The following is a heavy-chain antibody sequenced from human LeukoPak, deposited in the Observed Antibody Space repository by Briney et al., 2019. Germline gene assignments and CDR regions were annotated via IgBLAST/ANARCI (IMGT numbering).Heavy chain of an antibody. V-gene: IGHV5-51*01. Sequence: GESLKISCKTSGYDFSSKWIGWVRQMAGKGLEWMGINYPTDSITKYSPSFQGHVTMSVDTSVNTAYLQWTSLEASDTAIYYCARLAPDYADYWFDPWGQGTLVTVSS. CDR2: NYPTDSIT. D-gene: IGHD4-17*01. CDR3: ARLAPDYADYWFDP. CDR1: GYDFSSKW. J-gene: IGHJ5*02.